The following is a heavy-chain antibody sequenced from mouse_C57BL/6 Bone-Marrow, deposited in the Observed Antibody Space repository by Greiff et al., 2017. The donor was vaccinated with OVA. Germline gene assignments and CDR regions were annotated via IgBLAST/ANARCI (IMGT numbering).Heavy chain of an antibody. Sequence: EVKLMESGGGLVKPGGSLKLSCAASGFTFSDYGMHWVRQAPEKGLEWVAYISSGSSTIYYADTVKGRFTISRDNAKNTLFLQMTSLRSEDTAMYYCARKDSSGYQGYWGQGTLVTVSA. D-gene: IGHD3-2*02. J-gene: IGHJ3*01. CDR2: ISSGSSTI. CDR3: ARKDSSGYQGY. V-gene: IGHV5-17*01. CDR1: GFTFSDYG.